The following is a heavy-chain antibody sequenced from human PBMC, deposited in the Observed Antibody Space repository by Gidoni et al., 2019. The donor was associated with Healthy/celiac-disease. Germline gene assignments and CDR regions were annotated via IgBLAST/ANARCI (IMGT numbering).Heavy chain of an antibody. CDR1: GGSISSYY. CDR3: AREYYGSGSYSYYGMDV. D-gene: IGHD3-10*01. J-gene: IGHJ6*02. Sequence: QVQLQESGPGLVKPSETLSLTCTVSGGSISSYYWSWIRQPPGKGLEWIGYIYYSGSTNYNPSLKSRVTISVDTSKNQFSLKLSSVTAADTAVYYCAREYYGSGSYSYYGMDVWGQGTTVTVSS. V-gene: IGHV4-59*01. CDR2: IYYSGST.